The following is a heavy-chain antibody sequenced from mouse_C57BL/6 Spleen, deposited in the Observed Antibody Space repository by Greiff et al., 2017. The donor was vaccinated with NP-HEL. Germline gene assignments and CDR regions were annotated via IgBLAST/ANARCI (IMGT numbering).Heavy chain of an antibody. CDR3: VRHSHSYWYFDV. V-gene: IGHV10-1*01. Sequence: EVKVVESGGGLVQPKGSLKLSCAASGFSFNTYAMNWVRQAPGKGLEWVARIRSKSNNYATYYADSVKDRFTISRDDSESMLYLQMNNLKTEDTAMYYCVRHSHSYWYFDVWGTGTTVTVSS. CDR1: GFSFNTYA. J-gene: IGHJ1*03. CDR2: IRSKSNNYAT.